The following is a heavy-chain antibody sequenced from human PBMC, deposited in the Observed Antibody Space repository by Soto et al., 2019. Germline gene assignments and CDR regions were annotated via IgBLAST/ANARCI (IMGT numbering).Heavy chain of an antibody. Sequence: PSETLSLTCAVYGGSFSGYYWSWIRQPPGKGLEWIGYIYHSGSTYYNPSLKSRVTISVDRSKNQFSLKLSSVTAADTAVYYCARAHDSPGSYNWFDPWGQGTLVTVSS. J-gene: IGHJ5*02. D-gene: IGHD3-10*01. CDR3: ARAHDSPGSYNWFDP. CDR2: IYHSGST. CDR1: GGSFSGYY. V-gene: IGHV4-30-2*01.